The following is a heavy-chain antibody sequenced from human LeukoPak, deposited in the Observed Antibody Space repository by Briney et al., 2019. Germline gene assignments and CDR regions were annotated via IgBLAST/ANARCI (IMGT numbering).Heavy chain of an antibody. CDR1: GFTFSSYT. D-gene: IGHD5-24*01. J-gene: IGHJ4*02. CDR3: ARDVGDGYNYWYYFDY. Sequence: GGSLRLSCVASGFTFSSYTMNWVRQAPGKGLEWVSSISRSTSYIYYADPVRGRFTISRDNAKNSLFLHMNSLRAEDTAVYYCARDVGDGYNYWYYFDYWGQGTLVTVSS. V-gene: IGHV3-21*01. CDR2: ISRSTSYI.